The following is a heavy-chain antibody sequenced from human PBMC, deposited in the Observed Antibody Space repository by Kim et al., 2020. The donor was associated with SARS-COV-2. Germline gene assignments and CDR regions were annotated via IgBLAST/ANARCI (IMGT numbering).Heavy chain of an antibody. Sequence: ASVKVSCKASGYTFTSYGISWVRQAPGQGLEWMGWISAYNGNTNYAQKLQGRVTMTTDTSTSTAYMELRSLRSDDTAVYYCARVWFVAYYDILTGCWFDPWGQGTLVTVSS. CDR1: GYTFTSYG. J-gene: IGHJ5*02. CDR2: ISAYNGNT. CDR3: ARVWFVAYYDILTGCWFDP. D-gene: IGHD3-9*01. V-gene: IGHV1-18*01.